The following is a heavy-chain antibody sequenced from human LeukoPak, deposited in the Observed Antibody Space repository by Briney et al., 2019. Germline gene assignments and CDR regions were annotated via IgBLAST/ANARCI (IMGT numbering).Heavy chain of an antibody. D-gene: IGHD1-26*01. Sequence: GRSLRLSCAASGFTFSSYAMHWVRQAPGKGLEWVAVISYDGSNRYYADSVKGRFTISRDNSKNTLYLQMNSLRAEDTAVYYCARVPVGATRYYYYGMDVWGQGTTVTVSS. CDR2: ISYDGSNR. J-gene: IGHJ6*02. V-gene: IGHV3-30-3*01. CDR3: ARVPVGATRYYYYGMDV. CDR1: GFTFSSYA.